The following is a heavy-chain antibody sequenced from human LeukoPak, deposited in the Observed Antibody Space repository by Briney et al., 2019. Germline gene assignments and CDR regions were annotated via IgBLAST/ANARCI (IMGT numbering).Heavy chain of an antibody. CDR1: SGAVTSFY. D-gene: IGHD2-21*02. V-gene: IGHV4-59*08. CDR2: FYYSGST. J-gene: IGHJ4*02. Sequence: SETLSLTCSVSSGAVTSFYWSWIRQSPGKGLEWIGYFYYSGSTKYNPSLKRRVTMSGDTSENQLSLKLRSVTAADTAMYYCARHRFASAVILDYWGQGDPVTVSS. CDR3: ARHRFASAVILDY.